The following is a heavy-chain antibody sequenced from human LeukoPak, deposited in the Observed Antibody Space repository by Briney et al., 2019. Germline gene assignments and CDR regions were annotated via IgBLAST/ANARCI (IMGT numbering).Heavy chain of an antibody. D-gene: IGHD6-13*01. CDR3: AREAAGDHLPGH. J-gene: IGHJ4*02. Sequence: ASVKVSCKASGGTFSSYAISWVRQAPGQGLEWMGGIIPIFGTANYAQKFQGRVTITTDESTSTAYMELSSLRSEDTAVYYCAREAAGDHLPGHWGQGTLVTVSS. V-gene: IGHV1-69*05. CDR1: GGTFSSYA. CDR2: IIPIFGTA.